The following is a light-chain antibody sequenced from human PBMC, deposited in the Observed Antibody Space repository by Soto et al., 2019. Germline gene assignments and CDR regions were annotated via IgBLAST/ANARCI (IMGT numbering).Light chain of an antibody. CDR3: QQYGGSVLT. CDR1: QSISVW. Sequence: DIQMTQSPSTLSASVGDRVTITCRASQSISVWLAWYQQKPGKAPNLLIYQASRLETGVPSRFSGSGSGTDFTLTISRLEPEDFAVYYCQQYGGSVLTFGGGTKVDIK. J-gene: IGKJ4*01. CDR2: QAS. V-gene: IGKV1-5*03.